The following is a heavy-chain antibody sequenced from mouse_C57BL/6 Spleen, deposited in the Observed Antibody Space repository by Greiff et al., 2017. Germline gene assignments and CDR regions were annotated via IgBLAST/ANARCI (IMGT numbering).Heavy chain of an antibody. J-gene: IGHJ3*01. V-gene: IGHV1-80*01. CDR3: ARWEDYVQFAY. D-gene: IGHD2-4*01. Sequence: VKLQESGAELVKPGASVKISCKASGYAFSSYWMNWVKQRPGKGLEWIGQIYPGDGDTNYNGKFKGKATLTADKSSSTAYMQLSSLTSEDSAVYFCARWEDYVQFAYWGQGTLVTVSA. CDR1: GYAFSSYW. CDR2: IYPGDGDT.